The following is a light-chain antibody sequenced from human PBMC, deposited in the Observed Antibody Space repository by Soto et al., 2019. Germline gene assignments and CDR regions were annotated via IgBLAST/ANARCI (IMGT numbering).Light chain of an antibody. V-gene: IGKV4-1*01. CDR1: QSILYNSNNKNY. J-gene: IGKJ1*01. Sequence: DIVMTQSPDSLAVSLGERATINCKSSQSILYNSNNKNYLAWYQQKAGQPPKLLIYWASTRESGVPDRFSGSGSGTDFILTISSLQAEDVAVYYCQQYHDTPRTFGQGTKVEIK. CDR3: QQYHDTPRT. CDR2: WAS.